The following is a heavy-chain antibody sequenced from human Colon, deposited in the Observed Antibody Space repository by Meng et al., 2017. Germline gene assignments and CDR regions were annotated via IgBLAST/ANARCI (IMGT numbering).Heavy chain of an antibody. D-gene: IGHD4-17*01. J-gene: IGHJ2*01. V-gene: IGHV4-61*02. CDR1: GGSISSGSYY. CDR2: IYTSGST. CDR3: AKDRLYGDGIWDFDL. Sequence: GQLQESGPGLVKPSQTRSLTCTGSGGSISSGSYYWSWIRQPAGKGLEWIGRIYTSGSTNYNPSLRSRVTISVDTSKNQFSLNLSSVTAADTAVYYCAKDRLYGDGIWDFDLWGRGTLVTVSS.